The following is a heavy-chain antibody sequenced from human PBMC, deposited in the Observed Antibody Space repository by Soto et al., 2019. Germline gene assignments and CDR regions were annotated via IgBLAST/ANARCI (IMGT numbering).Heavy chain of an antibody. CDR3: AKARNQWELLSTFDY. V-gene: IGHV3-9*01. J-gene: IGHJ4*02. CDR1: GFTFDDYA. CDR2: ISWNSGSI. D-gene: IGHD1-26*01. Sequence: VQLVESGGGLVQPGRSLRLSCAASGFTFDDYAMHWVRQAPGKDLEWVSGISWNSGSIGYADSVKGRFTISRDNAKNSLYLQMNSLRAEDTALYYCAKARNQWELLSTFDYWGQGTLVTVSS.